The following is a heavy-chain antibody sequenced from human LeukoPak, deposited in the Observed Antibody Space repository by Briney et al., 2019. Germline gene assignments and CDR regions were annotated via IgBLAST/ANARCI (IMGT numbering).Heavy chain of an antibody. CDR2: ITAGNGNT. V-gene: IGHV1-18*01. D-gene: IGHD5-18*01. Sequence: ASVKVSCKAAGYNFRSYGIGWVRQAPRQGLEWMGWITAGNGNTNYAQKVQGRVTMTTDTSTSTAYMELRSLRSDDTAVYFCARDFARGYSYGYNALDVWGQGTMVTVSS. CDR3: ARDFARGYSYGYNALDV. J-gene: IGHJ3*01. CDR1: GYNFRSYG.